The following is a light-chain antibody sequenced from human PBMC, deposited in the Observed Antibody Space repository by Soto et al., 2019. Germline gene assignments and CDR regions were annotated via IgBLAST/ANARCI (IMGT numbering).Light chain of an antibody. J-gene: IGKJ1*01. CDR3: LQDHNYPWT. CDR1: QSISSY. CDR2: AAS. V-gene: IGKV1-6*01. Sequence: IQMTQSPSSLSASVGDRVTITCRASQSISSYLNWYQQKPGKAPKVLIYAASSLESGVPSRFSGSGSGTEFSLTISSLQPEDFATYYCLQDHNYPWTFGQGTKVDIK.